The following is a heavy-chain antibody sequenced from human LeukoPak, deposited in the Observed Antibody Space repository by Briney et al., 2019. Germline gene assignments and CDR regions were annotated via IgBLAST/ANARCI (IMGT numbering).Heavy chain of an antibody. Sequence: SETLSLTCTVSGGSISSYYWSWIRQPPGKGLEWIGYIYYSGSTNYNPSLKSRVTISVDTSKNQFSLKLSSVAAADTAVYHCARGRNWFYPWGQGTLVTVSS. J-gene: IGHJ5*02. D-gene: IGHD3-10*01. CDR3: ARGRNWFYP. CDR1: GGSISSYY. V-gene: IGHV4-59*01. CDR2: IYYSGST.